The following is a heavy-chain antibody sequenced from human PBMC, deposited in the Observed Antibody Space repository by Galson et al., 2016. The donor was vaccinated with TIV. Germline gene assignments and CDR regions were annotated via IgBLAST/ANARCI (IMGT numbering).Heavy chain of an antibody. Sequence: SLRLSCAASGFTFSSFWMSWVRQAPGKGLEWVTNIKQDGSERYYVDSVKGRFIISRDNAKNSVYLQMNSLRVEDTAVYYCAGGRSGYFDYWGRGTLVAVSS. D-gene: IGHD3-3*01. J-gene: IGHJ4*02. CDR2: IKQDGSER. CDR3: AGGRSGYFDY. CDR1: GFTFSSFW. V-gene: IGHV3-7*03.